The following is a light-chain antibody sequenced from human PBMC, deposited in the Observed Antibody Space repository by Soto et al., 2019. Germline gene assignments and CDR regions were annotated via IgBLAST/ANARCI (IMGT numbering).Light chain of an antibody. V-gene: IGKV1-33*01. J-gene: IGKJ4*01. CDR2: DAS. Sequence: DIQMTQSPSSLSASVGDRVTITCQASQDISNYLNWYQQKPGKAPKLRIYDASNLETGVPSRFSGSGSGTDFTFTISSLQPEDIETYYCQQYDNLPLTFGGGTKVEIK. CDR3: QQYDNLPLT. CDR1: QDISNY.